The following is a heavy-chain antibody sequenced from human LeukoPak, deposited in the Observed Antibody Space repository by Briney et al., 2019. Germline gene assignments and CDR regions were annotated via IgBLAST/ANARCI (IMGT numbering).Heavy chain of an antibody. V-gene: IGHV3-11*01. Sequence: GGSLRLSCAASGFTFSDYYMSWIRQAPGKGLEWVSYISFSGSPTQYADSVKGRFTISRDNAKNSLYLQMDSLRAEDTALYYCAKDTGRPTDAITMEDNAFDIWGQGTMVTVSS. CDR3: AKDTGRPTDAITMEDNAFDI. CDR2: ISFSGSPT. CDR1: GFTFSDYY. J-gene: IGHJ3*02. D-gene: IGHD3-3*01.